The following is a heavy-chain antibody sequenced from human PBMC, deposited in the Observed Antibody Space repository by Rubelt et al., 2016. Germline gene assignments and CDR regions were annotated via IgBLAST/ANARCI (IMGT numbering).Heavy chain of an antibody. CDR2: IYYSGST. CDR3: AREGMVRGELNFDY. D-gene: IGHD3-10*01. CDR1: GGSISSGGYY. Sequence: QLQLQESGPGLVKPSQTLSLTCTVSGGSISSGGYYWSWIRQHPGKGLEWIGYIYYSGSTYYNPSRKSRVTISVNTSKNQVSLKLSAVTAADTAVYYCAREGMVRGELNFDYWGQGTLVTVSS. J-gene: IGHJ4*02. V-gene: IGHV4-31*03.